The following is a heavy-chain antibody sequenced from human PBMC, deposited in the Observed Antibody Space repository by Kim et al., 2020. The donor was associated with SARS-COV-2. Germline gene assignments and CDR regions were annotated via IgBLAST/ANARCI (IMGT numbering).Heavy chain of an antibody. J-gene: IGHJ6*02. CDR3: AKPMVRGVMFYGMDV. CDR2: ISGSGGST. Sequence: GGSLRLSCAASGFTFSSYAMSWVRQAPGKGLEWVSAISGSGGSTYYADSVKGRFTISRDNSKNTLYLQMNSLRAEDTAVYYCAKPMVRGVMFYGMDVWGQGTTVTVSS. CDR1: GFTFSSYA. V-gene: IGHV3-23*01. D-gene: IGHD3-10*01.